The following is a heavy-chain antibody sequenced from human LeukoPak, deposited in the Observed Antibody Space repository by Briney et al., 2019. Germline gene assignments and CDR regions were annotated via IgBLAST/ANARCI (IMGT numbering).Heavy chain of an antibody. V-gene: IGHV4-59*01. CDR1: GVSISTYY. Sequence: SETLSITCTVSGVSISTYYWSWIRQPSGKGLEWIGYIYYSGSTNYNPSLKSRVTISVDTSKNQFALKLNSVTAADTAVFFCARGTYYNILTGWDYWGQGTLVTVSS. J-gene: IGHJ4*02. CDR3: ARGTYYNILTGWDY. D-gene: IGHD3-9*01. CDR2: IYYSGST.